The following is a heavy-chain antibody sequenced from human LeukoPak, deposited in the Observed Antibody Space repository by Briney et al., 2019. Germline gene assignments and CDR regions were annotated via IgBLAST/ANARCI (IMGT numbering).Heavy chain of an antibody. CDR1: GFTFDDYG. J-gene: IGHJ4*02. Sequence: GGSLRLSCAASGFTFDDYGMSWVRQAPGKGLEWVSGINWNGGSTGYADSVKGRFTISRDNAKNSLYLQMNSLRAEDTALYYCARAVGKGSGYCYHVWGQGTLVTVSS. CDR3: ARAVGKGSGYCYHV. CDR2: INWNGGST. V-gene: IGHV3-20*04. D-gene: IGHD3-22*01.